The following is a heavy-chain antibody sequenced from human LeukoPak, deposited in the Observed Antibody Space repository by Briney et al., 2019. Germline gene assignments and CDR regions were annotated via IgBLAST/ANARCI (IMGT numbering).Heavy chain of an antibody. Sequence: GRSLRLSCAASGFTFSSYGMHWVRQAPGKGLEWVAVIWYGGSDKYYADSVKGRFTISRDNAKNSLYLQMNSLRAEDTALYYCARGTLKAAATDFDYWGQGTLVTVSS. V-gene: IGHV3-33*01. CDR1: GFTFSSYG. J-gene: IGHJ4*02. CDR3: ARGTLKAAATDFDY. D-gene: IGHD6-13*01. CDR2: IWYGGSDK.